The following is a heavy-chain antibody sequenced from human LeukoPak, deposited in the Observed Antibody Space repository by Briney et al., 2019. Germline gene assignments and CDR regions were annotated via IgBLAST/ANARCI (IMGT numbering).Heavy chain of an antibody. J-gene: IGHJ4*02. Sequence: GGSLRLSCAASGFTFNIYAMHWVRQAPGKGLEWVAFIRYDGSDKYYADSVKGRFTISRDNSKNTLYLQRNSLRADDTAVYYCAKERDSSSWSDYWGQGTLVTVSS. CDR3: AKERDSSSWSDY. CDR2: IRYDGSDK. V-gene: IGHV3-30*02. D-gene: IGHD6-13*01. CDR1: GFTFNIYA.